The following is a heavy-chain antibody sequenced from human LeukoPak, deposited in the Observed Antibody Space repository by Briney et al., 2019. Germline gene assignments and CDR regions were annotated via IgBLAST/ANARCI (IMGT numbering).Heavy chain of an antibody. V-gene: IGHV3-21*01. D-gene: IGHD4-23*01. Sequence: GGSLRLSCAASGFTFSSYSMNWVRQAPGQGLELVSSISSSSSYIYYADSVKGRFTITRDNAKNSRYLQMNSLRAEDTAVYYCARASNSVLFDYWGQGTLVTGSS. CDR1: GFTFSSYS. CDR3: ARASNSVLFDY. CDR2: ISSSSSYI. J-gene: IGHJ4*02.